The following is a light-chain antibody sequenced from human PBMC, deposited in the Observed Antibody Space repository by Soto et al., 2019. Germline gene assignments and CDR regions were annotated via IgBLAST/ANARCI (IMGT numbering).Light chain of an antibody. J-gene: IGLJ1*01. CDR2: GNN. V-gene: IGLV1-40*01. CDR1: SSNIGAGYD. CDR3: QSYDSRLSGSV. Sequence: QSVLTQPPSVSGAPGQRVTISCTGSSSNIGAGYDVHWYQQLPGTPPKLLIYGNNNRPSGVPDRFSGSKSGTSASLAITGLQAEDEAEYFCQSYDSRLSGSVFGTATKLTVL.